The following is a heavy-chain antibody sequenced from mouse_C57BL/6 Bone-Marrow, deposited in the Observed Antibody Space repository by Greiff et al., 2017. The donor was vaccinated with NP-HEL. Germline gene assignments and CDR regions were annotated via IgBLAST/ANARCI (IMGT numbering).Heavy chain of an antibody. J-gene: IGHJ2*01. CDR3: ARSDYGSSFYYFDY. CDR2: IYPGDGDT. Sequence: VQLQQSGPELVKPGASVKISCKASGYAFSSSWMNWVKQRPGKGLEWIGRIYPGDGDTNYIGKFKGKATLTADKSSSTAYMQLSGLTSEDSAVYFCARSDYGSSFYYFDYWGQGTTLTVSS. CDR1: GYAFSSSW. D-gene: IGHD1-1*01. V-gene: IGHV1-82*01.